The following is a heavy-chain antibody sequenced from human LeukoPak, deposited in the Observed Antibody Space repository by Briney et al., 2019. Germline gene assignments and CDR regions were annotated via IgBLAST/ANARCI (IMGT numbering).Heavy chain of an antibody. D-gene: IGHD3-3*01. J-gene: IGHJ5*02. CDR2: ISHSGNT. CDR3: ARLYFDFLSGYLDH. CDR1: GGSITTHDNY. V-gene: IGHV4-39*02. Sequence: PSETLSLTCTVSGGSITTHDNYWGWIRQPPGKGLERIGSISHSGNTHYSPSLQSRVTISADTSRNNFSLKLSSVTAADTAVYYCARLYFDFLSGYLDHWGQGTLVTVSS.